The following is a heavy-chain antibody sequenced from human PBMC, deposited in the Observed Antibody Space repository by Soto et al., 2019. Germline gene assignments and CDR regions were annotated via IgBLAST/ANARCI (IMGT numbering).Heavy chain of an antibody. V-gene: IGHV1-2*04. J-gene: IGHJ4*02. Sequence: QVQLVQSGAEVKKPGASVKVSCKASGYTFTGYYMHWVRQAPGQGLEWMGWINPNSGDTNYAQKFQGWVTMTRDTSISTAYMELSRLRSDDTALYYCARGQLAHKYYFDYWGQGTLVTVSS. CDR1: GYTFTGYY. CDR2: INPNSGDT. CDR3: ARGQLAHKYYFDY. D-gene: IGHD1-1*01.